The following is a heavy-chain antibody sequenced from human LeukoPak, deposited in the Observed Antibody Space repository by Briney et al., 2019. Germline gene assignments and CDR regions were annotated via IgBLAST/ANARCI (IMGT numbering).Heavy chain of an antibody. V-gene: IGHV3-9*01. CDR2: ISWNSGSI. D-gene: IGHD3-22*01. CDR3: AKALYDSSGYFDY. J-gene: IGHJ4*02. CDR1: GFTFDDYA. Sequence: GGSLRLSCAASGFTFDDYAMHWVRQAPGKGLEWVSGISWNSGSIGYADSVKGRFTISRDNAKNSLYLQMYSLRAEDTALYYCAKALYDSSGYFDYWGQGTLVTVSS.